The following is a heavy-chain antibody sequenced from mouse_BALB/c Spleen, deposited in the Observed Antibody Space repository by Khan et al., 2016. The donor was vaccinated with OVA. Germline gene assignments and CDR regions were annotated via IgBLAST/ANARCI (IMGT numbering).Heavy chain of an antibody. Sequence: EVQLQESGPGLAKPSQSLSLTCTVTGYSITTGYGRNWIRQFPGNKLECMGYISNSGNTDYNQTLKSRTSFTRDTSNNQSFLQLNSVTTEDTATYYCARTARIEYWGQGTTLTVSS. CDR1: GYSITTGYG. V-gene: IGHV3-2*02. CDR3: ARTARIEY. CDR2: ISNSGNT. J-gene: IGHJ2*01. D-gene: IGHD1-2*01.